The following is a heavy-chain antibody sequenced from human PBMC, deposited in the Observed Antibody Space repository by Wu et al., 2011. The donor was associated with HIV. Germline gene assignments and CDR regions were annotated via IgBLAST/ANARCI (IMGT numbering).Heavy chain of an antibody. CDR3: ARRSSGYSYGYIG. CDR2: ISGYNGNT. V-gene: IGHV1-18*04. J-gene: IGHJ4*02. D-gene: IGHD5-18*01. CDR1: GYTLNSYG. Sequence: QVQLVQSGAEVKKPGASVKVSCKASGYTLNSYGFSWVRQAPGLGLEWMGWISGYNGNTNYAQKLQGRVTMTTDRSTSTVYMELRSLRSEDTAVYYCARRSSGYSYGYIGWAEGTLVTVSS.